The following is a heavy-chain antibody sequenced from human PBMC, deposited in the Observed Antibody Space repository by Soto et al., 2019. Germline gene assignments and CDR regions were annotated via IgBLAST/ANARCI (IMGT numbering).Heavy chain of an antibody. CDR2: IYYSGST. Sequence: SETLSLTCTVSGGSINDHYWSWIRQPPGQGLEWIGYIYYSGSTNYSPSLKSRVTISVDTSKNQFSLKLSSLTAADTAIYYCARANWYFDDWGQGTLVTVSS. D-gene: IGHD7-27*01. J-gene: IGHJ4*02. V-gene: IGHV4-59*11. CDR1: GGSINDHY. CDR3: ARANWYFDD.